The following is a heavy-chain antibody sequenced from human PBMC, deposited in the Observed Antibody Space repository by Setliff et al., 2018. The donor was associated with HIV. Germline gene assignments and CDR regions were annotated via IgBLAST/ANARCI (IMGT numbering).Heavy chain of an antibody. CDR1: GYTSTSYD. CDR2: MNPDSGNT. CDR3: ARTRSGGSSVYYYYYMDV. V-gene: IGHV1-8*01. J-gene: IGHJ6*03. Sequence: ASVKVSCKASGYTSTSYDINWVRQATGQGLEWMGWMNPDSGNTGSAQNFQGRLTITWNTSISTAYMGLGSLGFDDTAVYFCARTRSGGSSVYYYYYMDVWGQGTAVTVSS. D-gene: IGHD2-15*01.